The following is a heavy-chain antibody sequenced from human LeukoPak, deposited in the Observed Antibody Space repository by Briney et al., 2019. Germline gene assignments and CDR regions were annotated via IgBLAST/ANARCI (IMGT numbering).Heavy chain of an antibody. Sequence: SETLSLTCTVSGGSVSSYYWSWIRQPPGKGLEWIGYIYYSGSTNYNPSLKSRVTISVDTSKNQFSRELSSVTATDTDVYYCARGDTAMVRWGQGTLVTVSS. V-gene: IGHV4-59*02. J-gene: IGHJ4*02. D-gene: IGHD5-18*01. CDR2: IYYSGST. CDR1: GGSVSSYY. CDR3: ARGDTAMVR.